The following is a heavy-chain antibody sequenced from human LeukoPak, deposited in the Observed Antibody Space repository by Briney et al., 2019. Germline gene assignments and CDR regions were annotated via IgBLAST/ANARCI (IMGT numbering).Heavy chain of an antibody. CDR3: ARAVGTSRNFFDY. Sequence: SETLSLTCTVSGGSISSSSYYWGWIRQPPGKGLEWIGTIYYSGSTYYNPSLKSRVTISVDTSKNQFSLKLSSVTAADTAVYYCARAVGTSRNFFDYWGQGTLVTVSS. CDR2: IYYSGST. CDR1: GGSISSSSYY. D-gene: IGHD4-23*01. V-gene: IGHV4-39*07. J-gene: IGHJ4*02.